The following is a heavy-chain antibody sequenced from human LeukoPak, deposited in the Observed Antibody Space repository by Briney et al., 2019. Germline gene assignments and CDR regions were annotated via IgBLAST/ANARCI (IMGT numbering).Heavy chain of an antibody. CDR3: ARGDQLLFHDY. D-gene: IGHD2-2*01. V-gene: IGHV1-2*02. CDR1: GYTFTGYY. Sequence: GASVKVSCKASGYTFTGYYMHWVRQAPGQALAWMGWISPNSGGTNYAQKFQGRVTMTSDTSISTAYMELSRLRSDDTAVYYCARGDQLLFHDYWGQGTLVTVSS. CDR2: ISPNSGGT. J-gene: IGHJ4*02.